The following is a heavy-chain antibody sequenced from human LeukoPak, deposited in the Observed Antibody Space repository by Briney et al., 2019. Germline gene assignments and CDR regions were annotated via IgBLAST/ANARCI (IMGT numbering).Heavy chain of an antibody. V-gene: IGHV3-7*01. CDR1: WVILQYYA. CDR3: AGDVPVGYIVVIPAAKAFDP. CDR2: IKQDGSEK. Sequence: GGSLRLSCAASWVILQYYAMRWVRQAPGKGLEWVANIKQDGSEKYYVDSVKGRFTISRDDAKNSLYLQMHSLRAEYTAMYSCAGDVPVGYIVVIPAAKAFDPWGQGTLVTVSS. D-gene: IGHD2-2*01. J-gene: IGHJ5*02.